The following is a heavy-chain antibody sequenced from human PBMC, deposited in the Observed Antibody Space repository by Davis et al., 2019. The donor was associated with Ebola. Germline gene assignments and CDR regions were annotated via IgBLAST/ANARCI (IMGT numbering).Heavy chain of an antibody. D-gene: IGHD1-26*01. CDR3: AKDTSNIWFDI. V-gene: IGHV3-48*02. J-gene: IGHJ3*02. Sequence: GESLKISCAASGFTFSSHTMSWVRQAPGKGLEYVSYISSGSSTIYYAHSVKGRFTISRDNAKNSMYLQMNSLRDEDTAIYYCAKDTSNIWFDIWGQGTNVTVSS. CDR1: GFTFSSHT. CDR2: ISSGSSTI.